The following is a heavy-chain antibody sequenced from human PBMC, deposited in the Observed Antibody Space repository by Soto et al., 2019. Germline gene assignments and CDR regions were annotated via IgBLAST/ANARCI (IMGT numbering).Heavy chain of an antibody. CDR2: FDPEDGET. V-gene: IGHV1-24*01. Sequence: QVPLVQSGAEVKKPGASVKVSCKVSGYTLTELSMHWVRQAPGKGLEWMGGFDPEDGETIYAQKFQGRVTMTEDTSTDTAYMELSSLRSEDTAVYYCATGTPEYYYDSSGYPFDYWGQGTLVTVSS. CDR3: ATGTPEYYYDSSGYPFDY. J-gene: IGHJ4*02. CDR1: GYTLTELS. D-gene: IGHD3-22*01.